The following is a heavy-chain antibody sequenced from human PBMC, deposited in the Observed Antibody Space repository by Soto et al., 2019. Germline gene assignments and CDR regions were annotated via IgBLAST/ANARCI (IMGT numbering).Heavy chain of an antibody. Sequence: QVQLQESGPGLVKPSGTLSLTCAVSGDSVRSPYYWCWVRQPPGKGLEWIGEVFHTGTTSYKPSLRSRVTIAIDNSSKQFSLDLSSVTAADTAVYYCARSAGWYAIHAWGPGTLVIVSS. J-gene: IGHJ5*02. D-gene: IGHD6-19*01. CDR1: GDSVRSPYY. CDR3: ARSAGWYAIHA. CDR2: VFHTGTT. V-gene: IGHV4-4*02.